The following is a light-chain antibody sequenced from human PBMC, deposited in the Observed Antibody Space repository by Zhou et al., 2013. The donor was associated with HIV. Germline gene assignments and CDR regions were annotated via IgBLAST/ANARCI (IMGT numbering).Light chain of an antibody. J-gene: IGKJ1*01. CDR2: QAS. CDR1: ESIRRW. Sequence: DIQMTQSPSTLSASEGDRVTITCRASESIRRWLAWYQQTPGKAPKLLISQASTLQSGVPSRFRGSGSGTEFTLTISSLQPDDFATYYCQQYSAYSWTFGQGTSVELK. V-gene: IGKV1-5*03. CDR3: QQYSAYSWT.